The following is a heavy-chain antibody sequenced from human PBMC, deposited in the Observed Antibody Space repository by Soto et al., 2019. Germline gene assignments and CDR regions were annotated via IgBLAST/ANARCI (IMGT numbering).Heavy chain of an antibody. CDR2: IYWDDDK. J-gene: IGHJ4*02. V-gene: IGHV2-5*02. CDR1: GFSLSTSGVG. CDR3: AHSARIWFGERKNVFAY. D-gene: IGHD3-10*01. Sequence: QITLKESGPTLVKPTQTLTLTCTFSGFSLSTSGVGVGWIRQPPGKALEWLALIYWDDDKRYSPSLKSRLTIPKDTSKTQVVLTLTNMDPVDTATYYCAHSARIWFGERKNVFAYWGQGTLVTVSS.